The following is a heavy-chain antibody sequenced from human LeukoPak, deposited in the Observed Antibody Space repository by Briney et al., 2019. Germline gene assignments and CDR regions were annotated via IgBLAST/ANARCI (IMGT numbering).Heavy chain of an antibody. D-gene: IGHD1-1*01. CDR2: IYYSGST. V-gene: IGHV4-59*01. CDR3: AREWLGTGTTSQGDAFDI. Sequence: SETLSLTCTGSGGSISSYYWSWIRQPPGKGLEWIGYIYYSGSTNYNPSLKSRVTISVDTSKTQFSLKLSSVTAADTAVYYCAREWLGTGTTSQGDAFDIWGQGTMVTVSS. J-gene: IGHJ3*02. CDR1: GGSISSYY.